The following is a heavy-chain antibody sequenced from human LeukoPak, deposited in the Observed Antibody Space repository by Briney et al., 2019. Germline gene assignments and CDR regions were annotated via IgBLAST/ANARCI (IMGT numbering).Heavy chain of an antibody. J-gene: IGHJ4*02. V-gene: IGHV4-39*01. CDR2: IYYNGIT. D-gene: IGHD4-17*01. CDR1: GDSISSGNSY. CDR3: ARDHGDFVQHD. Sequence: NPSETLSLTCTVSGDSISSGNSYWGWIRQPPGKELQWIGSIYYNGITHYNPSLESRVTISADTSTIEFSLKLRSVTAADTAMYYCARDHGDFVQHDWGQGTLVTVSS.